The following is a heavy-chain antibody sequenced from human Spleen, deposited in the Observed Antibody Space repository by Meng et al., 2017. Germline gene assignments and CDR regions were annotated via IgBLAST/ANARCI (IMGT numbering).Heavy chain of an antibody. J-gene: IGHJ4*02. Sequence: GESLKISCAASGFTFSSYAMHWVRQAPGKGLEWVAVISYDGSNKYYADSVKSRFTISRDNSKNTLYLQMNSLKVEDTAVYHCATAPGFYDVSPLDYWGQGTLVTVSS. CDR1: GFTFSSYA. CDR2: ISYDGSNK. CDR3: ATAPGFYDVSPLDY. V-gene: IGHV3-30*04. D-gene: IGHD3-9*01.